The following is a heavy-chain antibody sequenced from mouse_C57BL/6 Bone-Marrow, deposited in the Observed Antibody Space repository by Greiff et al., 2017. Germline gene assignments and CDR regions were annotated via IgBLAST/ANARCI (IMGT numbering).Heavy chain of an antibody. CDR2: IHPSDSDT. V-gene: IGHV1-74*01. Sequence: QVQLQQPGAELVKPGASVKVSCKASGYTFTSYWMHWVKQRPGQGLEWFGRIHPSDSDTNYNQKFKGTAPLTVAKSSSTAYMQLSSLTSEDAAVYYCAICGSHWYFDVWGTGTTVTVSS. CDR1: GYTFTSYW. J-gene: IGHJ1*03. D-gene: IGHD1-1*01. CDR3: AICGSHWYFDV.